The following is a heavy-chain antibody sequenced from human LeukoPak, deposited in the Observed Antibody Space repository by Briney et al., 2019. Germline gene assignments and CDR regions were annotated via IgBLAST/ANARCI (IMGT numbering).Heavy chain of an antibody. J-gene: IGHJ4*02. D-gene: IGHD6-13*01. Sequence: GGSLRLSCAASGFTFSIYAMSWVRQAPGRGLEWVSAISGSGGSTYYADSVKGRLTISRDNSKNTLYLQMNSLRAEDTAVYYCAKTIAAAGTDYWGQGTLVTVSS. CDR1: GFTFSIYA. CDR3: AKTIAAAGTDY. CDR2: ISGSGGST. V-gene: IGHV3-23*01.